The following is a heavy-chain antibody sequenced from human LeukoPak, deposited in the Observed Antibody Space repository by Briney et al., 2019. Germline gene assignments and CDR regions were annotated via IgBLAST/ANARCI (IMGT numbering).Heavy chain of an antibody. CDR2: IGSSGRTR. D-gene: IGHD6-19*01. J-gene: IGHJ4*02. CDR1: GFPFSFYE. V-gene: IGHV3-48*03. Sequence: GGSLRLSCAVSGFPFSFYEINWVRQAPGKGLDWVSNIGSSGRTRYYADSAKGRFSISRDNAKNSMFLQMNSLRVEDTGVYYCALLAVASDFDYWGQGALVTVSS. CDR3: ALLAVASDFDY.